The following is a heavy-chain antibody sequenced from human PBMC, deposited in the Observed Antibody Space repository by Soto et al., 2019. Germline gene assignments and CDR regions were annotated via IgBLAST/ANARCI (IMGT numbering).Heavy chain of an antibody. CDR1: GDTFSSYA. Sequence: SLQVSCNASGDTFSSYAISWVRQAPGQGLEWMGGIIPIFCTANYAQKFQGRVTITADESTSTAYMELSSLRSEDTAVYYCARAGDYAPFNWFDPWGQGTLVTVSS. D-gene: IGHD4-17*01. CDR2: IIPIFCTA. V-gene: IGHV1-69*13. CDR3: ARAGDYAPFNWFDP. J-gene: IGHJ5*02.